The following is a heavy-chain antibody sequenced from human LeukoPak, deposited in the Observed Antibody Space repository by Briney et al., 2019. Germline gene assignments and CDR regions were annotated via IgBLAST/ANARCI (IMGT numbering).Heavy chain of an antibody. CDR2: ISYDGSNK. V-gene: IGHV3-30*03. Sequence: GGSLRLSCAASGFTFSSYGMHWVRQAPGKGLEWVAVISYDGSNKYYADSVKGRFTISRDNSKNTLYLQMNSLRAEDTAVYYCARDLRYSSSFYGMDVWGQGTTVTVSS. J-gene: IGHJ6*02. CDR1: GFTFSSYG. D-gene: IGHD6-6*01. CDR3: ARDLRYSSSFYGMDV.